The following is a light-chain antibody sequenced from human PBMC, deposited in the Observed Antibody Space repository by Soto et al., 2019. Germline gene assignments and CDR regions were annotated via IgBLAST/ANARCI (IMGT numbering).Light chain of an antibody. Sequence: QSVLTQVASVSGSPGQSITISCTGTSSDVGGRDFVSWYQQHPGKAPKLIINNANYRPAGVSDRFSGSTSGNTASLTISGLQADDASDYYCSSYTNTATVVFGGGTKVTVL. V-gene: IGLV2-14*03. CDR2: NAN. J-gene: IGLJ3*02. CDR3: SSYTNTATVV. CDR1: SSDVGGRDF.